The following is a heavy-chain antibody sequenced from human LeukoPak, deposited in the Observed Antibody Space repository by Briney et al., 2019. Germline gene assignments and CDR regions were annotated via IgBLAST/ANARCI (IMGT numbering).Heavy chain of an antibody. Sequence: SETLSLTCTVSGGSISSYYWSWIRLPPGKGLEWIGYLSKSGNTNYSPPLKSRVTIFGDTSKNQFFLKLSSVTAADTAVYYCARARYVNSFYAFDIWGQGTLATVSS. CDR3: ARARYVNSFYAFDI. J-gene: IGHJ3*02. D-gene: IGHD3-9*01. CDR1: GGSISSYY. V-gene: IGHV4-59*01. CDR2: LSKSGNT.